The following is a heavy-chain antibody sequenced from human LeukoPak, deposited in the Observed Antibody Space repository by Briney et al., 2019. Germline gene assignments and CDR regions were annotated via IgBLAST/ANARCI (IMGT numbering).Heavy chain of an antibody. CDR3: ARLRSGIYGPYYFDY. CDR1: GGSFSGYY. Sequence: SETLSLSCAVYGGSFSGYYWSWIRQPPGKGLEWIGEINHSGSTNYNPSLKSRVTISVDTSKNQFSLKLSSVTAADTAVYYCARLRSGIYGPYYFDYWGQGTLVTVSS. J-gene: IGHJ4*02. CDR2: INHSGST. V-gene: IGHV4-34*01. D-gene: IGHD1-26*01.